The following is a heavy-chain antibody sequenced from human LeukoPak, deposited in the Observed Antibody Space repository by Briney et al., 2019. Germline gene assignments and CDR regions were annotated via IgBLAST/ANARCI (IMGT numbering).Heavy chain of an antibody. CDR1: GFTLSNYA. V-gene: IGHV3-23*01. Sequence: AGGSLRLSCTPSGFTLSNYAMRCPRQAPGKAGVCVSAILGCGVHTYYADSVKGRFPLPRHSSESALYVKENTLRAEDTALYYCAKWGDYDVLTGYYVPDYWGQGTLVTVSS. CDR3: AKWGDYDVLTGYYVPDY. D-gene: IGHD3-9*01. J-gene: IGHJ4*02. CDR2: ILGCGVHT.